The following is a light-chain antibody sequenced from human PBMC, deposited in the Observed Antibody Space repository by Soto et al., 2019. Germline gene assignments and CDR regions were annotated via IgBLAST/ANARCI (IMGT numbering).Light chain of an antibody. V-gene: IGKV4-1*01. Sequence: DIVMTQSPDSLAVSLGERATIDCRSSRNVLHRSNKNNYLAWYQQKPGQPPKLLIYWASNRESGVPDRFSGSGSGTDFTLTINSLQAEDVAVYYCQQHYSTPWTFGQGTKVEIK. CDR1: RNVLHRSNKNNY. CDR2: WAS. CDR3: QQHYSTPWT. J-gene: IGKJ1*01.